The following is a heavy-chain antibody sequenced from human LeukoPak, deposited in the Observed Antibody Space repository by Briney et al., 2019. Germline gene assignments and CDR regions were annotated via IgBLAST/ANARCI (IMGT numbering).Heavy chain of an antibody. V-gene: IGHV4-34*01. CDR2: INHSGST. Sequence: SETLSLTCAVYGGSFSGYYWSWIRQPPGKGLEWIGEINHSGSTNYNPSLKSRVTISVDTSKNQFSLKLSSVTAADTAVYYCARALPSITMIIGYYFDYWGQGTLVTVSS. CDR1: GGSFSGYY. J-gene: IGHJ4*02. CDR3: ARALPSITMIIGYYFDY. D-gene: IGHD3-22*01.